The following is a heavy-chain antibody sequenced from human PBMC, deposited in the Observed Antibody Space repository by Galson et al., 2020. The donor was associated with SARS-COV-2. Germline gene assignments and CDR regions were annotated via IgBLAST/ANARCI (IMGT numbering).Heavy chain of an antibody. CDR2: IKSKANSYAT. D-gene: IGHD2-2*01. Sequence: QLGESQKLSCAASGFTISGPAIHWVRQASGKGLEWVGRIKSKANSYATAYVASVKGRFTMSRDDSKNTAYLQMNSLKTEDTALYYCTSGYCSSTTCYPEFDPWGQGTLVTVSS. V-gene: IGHV3-73*01. J-gene: IGHJ5*02. CDR1: GFTISGPA. CDR3: TSGYCSSTTCYPEFDP.